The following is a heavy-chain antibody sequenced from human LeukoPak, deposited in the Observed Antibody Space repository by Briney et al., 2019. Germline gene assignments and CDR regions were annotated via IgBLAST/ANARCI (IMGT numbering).Heavy chain of an antibody. CDR1: GFSLSGYW. CDR3: ARGGYSFDY. J-gene: IGHJ4*02. Sequence: EGSLRLSGAASGFSLSGYWMTWVRQAPGKGLEWVARLHADGVEQNYVDSVTGRFTMSRDNAKNSLDLQMNSLRVEDTAVYYCARGGYSFDYLGQGTLVAVSS. V-gene: IGHV3-7*01. D-gene: IGHD5-18*01. CDR2: LHADGVEQ.